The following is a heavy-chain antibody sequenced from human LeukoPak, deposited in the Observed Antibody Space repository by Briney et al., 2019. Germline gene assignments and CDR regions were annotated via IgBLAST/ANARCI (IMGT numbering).Heavy chain of an antibody. Sequence: PGGSLRLSCAASGFTFSSYSMNWVRQAPGKGLEWVSYVSSSSSAIYYADSVKGRFTIARDDAENSLYLQMNSLRVDDTAVYYCARDLVVRGVTYYYDYWGRGTPVTVSS. J-gene: IGHJ4*02. CDR3: ARDLVVRGVTYYYDY. CDR2: VSSSSSAI. CDR1: GFTFSSYS. V-gene: IGHV3-48*04. D-gene: IGHD3-10*01.